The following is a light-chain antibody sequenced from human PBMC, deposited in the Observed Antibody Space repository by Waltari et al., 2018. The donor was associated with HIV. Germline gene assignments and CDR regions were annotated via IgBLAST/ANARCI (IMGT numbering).Light chain of an antibody. J-gene: IGLJ1*01. CDR1: NSDVGAYNY. CDR3: SSYRSTSTLGV. Sequence: QSALTQPASVSGSPGQSITISCTGTNSDVGAYNYVSWYQQHPGKAPKLIIYQVSNRPSGVSNRFSGSKSGSTASLTISGLQAEDEADYYCSSYRSTSTLGVFGTGTKVIVL. V-gene: IGLV2-14*01. CDR2: QVS.